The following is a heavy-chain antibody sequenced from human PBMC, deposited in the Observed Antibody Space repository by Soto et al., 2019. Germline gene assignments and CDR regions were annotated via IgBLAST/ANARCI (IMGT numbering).Heavy chain of an antibody. CDR2: IWSDGSNK. Sequence: VQLLESGGGVVQPGRSLSLSCAASGFTFSSYGIHWVRQAPGKGLEWVAVIWSDGSNKYYADSVKGRFTISRDNTKNTLYLQMNSLRAEDTAVYYCAREVLVRGIKYHAMDVWGQGTTVTVSS. J-gene: IGHJ6*02. CDR1: GFTFSSYG. V-gene: IGHV3-33*01. D-gene: IGHD3-10*01. CDR3: AREVLVRGIKYHAMDV.